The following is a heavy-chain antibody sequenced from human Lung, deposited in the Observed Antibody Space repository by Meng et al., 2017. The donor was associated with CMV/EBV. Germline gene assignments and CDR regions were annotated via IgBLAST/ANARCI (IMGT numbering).Heavy chain of an antibody. D-gene: IGHD4-11*01. CDR2: IYYSGST. V-gene: IGHV4-30-4*01. CDR3: ARDRTTGRYFDY. J-gene: IGHJ4*02. CDR1: GGSISSGDYY. Sequence: QGQLQRPGPGLVQPSQTLSLTCTVSGGSISSGDYYWSWIRQPPGKGLEWIGYIYYSGSTYYNPSLKSRVTISVDTSKNQFSLKLSSVTAADTAVYYCARDRTTGRYFDYWGQGTLVTVSS.